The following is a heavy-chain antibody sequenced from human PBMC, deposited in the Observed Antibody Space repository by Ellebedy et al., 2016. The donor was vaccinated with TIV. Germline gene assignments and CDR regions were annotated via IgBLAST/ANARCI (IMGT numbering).Heavy chain of an antibody. V-gene: IGHV2-26*01. CDR1: GFSLTNIIMG. CDR2: SSSYNEK. J-gene: IGHJ4*02. CDR3: ARAVKYCGGDCTHKFDY. Sequence: SGPTLVKPKETLTLTCTVSGFSLTNIIMGVSWIRQAPGKALEWLAHSSSYNEKFYSTSLKTRLVISRDTSKSQVVLTMTNMDPVDTGTYYCARAVKYCGGDCTHKFDYWGQGTPVTVSS. D-gene: IGHD2-21*02.